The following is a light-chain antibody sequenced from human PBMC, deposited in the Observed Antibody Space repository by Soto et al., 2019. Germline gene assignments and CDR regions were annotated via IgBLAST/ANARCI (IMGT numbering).Light chain of an antibody. CDR2: GAS. V-gene: IGKV3-20*01. Sequence: ESVLTQSPGTLSLSPGERATLSCRASQSVTSSYLAWYQQKPGQAPRLLIYGASSRATGIPDRFSGSGSGTAFTLTISRLEPEDFAVYSCQQYGSSPRAFGQGTKVEIK. CDR3: QQYGSSPRA. CDR1: QSVTSSY. J-gene: IGKJ1*01.